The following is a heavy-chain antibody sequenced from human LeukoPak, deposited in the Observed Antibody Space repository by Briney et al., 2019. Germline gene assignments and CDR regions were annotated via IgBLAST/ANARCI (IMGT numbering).Heavy chain of an antibody. CDR1: GYSISSGYY. CDR3: ARQGYDFWSGYYYYMDV. D-gene: IGHD3-3*01. J-gene: IGHJ6*03. CDR2: IYHSGST. V-gene: IGHV4-38-2*01. Sequence: SETLSPTCAVSGYSISSGYYWGWIRQPPGKGLEWIGSIYHSGSTYYNPSLKSRVTISVDTSRNQFSLKLSSVTAADTAVYYCARQGYDFWSGYYYYMDVWGKGTTVTVSS.